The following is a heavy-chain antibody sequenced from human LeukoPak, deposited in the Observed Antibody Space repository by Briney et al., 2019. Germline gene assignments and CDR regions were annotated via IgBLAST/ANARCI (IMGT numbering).Heavy chain of an antibody. V-gene: IGHV1-8*03. CDR1: GYTFTSYD. CDR2: MNPNSGNT. J-gene: IGHJ4*02. D-gene: IGHD3-3*01. CDR3: ARTYWYYDFCSHHSYVDY. Sequence: GASVKVSCKASGYTFTSYDINWVRQVTGQGLEWMGWMNPNSGNTGYAQKFQGRVTITRNTSISTAYMELSSLRSEDTAVYYCARTYWYYDFCSHHSYVDYWGQGTLVTVSS.